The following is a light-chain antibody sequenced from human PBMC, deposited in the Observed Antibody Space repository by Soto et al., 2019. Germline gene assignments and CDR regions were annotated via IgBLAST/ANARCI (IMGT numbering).Light chain of an antibody. V-gene: IGKV1-39*01. J-gene: IGKJ3*01. CDR1: QSIRNY. Sequence: DIQMTQSPSSLSASVGDRVTITCRASQSIRNYLNWYQQKPGKVPNLLIYGASSLQSGVPSRFSGSECETDFTLTINNLQPEDFATYDCQQSYTAVLTFGPGTKVDIK. CDR3: QQSYTAVLT. CDR2: GAS.